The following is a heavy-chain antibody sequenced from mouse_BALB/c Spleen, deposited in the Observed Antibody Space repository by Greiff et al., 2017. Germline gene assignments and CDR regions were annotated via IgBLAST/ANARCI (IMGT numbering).Heavy chain of an antibody. V-gene: IGHV4-1*02. CDR1: GFDFSRYW. CDR2: INPDSSTI. D-gene: IGHD2-14*01. CDR3: ARPGYRYDPWFAY. Sequence: EVKLLESGGGLVQPGGSLKLSCAASGFDFSRYWMSWVRQAPGKGLEWIGEINPDSSTINYTPSLKDKFIISRDNAKNTLYLQMSKVRSEDTALYYCARPGYRYDPWFAYWGQGTLVTVSA. J-gene: IGHJ3*01.